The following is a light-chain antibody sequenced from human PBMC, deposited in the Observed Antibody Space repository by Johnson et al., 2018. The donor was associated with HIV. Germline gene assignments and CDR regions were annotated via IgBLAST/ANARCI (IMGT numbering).Light chain of an antibody. CDR3: GTWDSSLSGGV. CDR2: ENN. Sequence: QSVLTQPPSVSAAPGQKVTISCSGSSSNIGNNYVSWYQQFPGTAPKLLIYENNKRSSGIPDRFSGSKSGTSATLGITGLQTGDEADYYCGTWDSSLSGGVVGSGTKVNVL. CDR1: SSNIGNNY. V-gene: IGLV1-51*02. J-gene: IGLJ1*01.